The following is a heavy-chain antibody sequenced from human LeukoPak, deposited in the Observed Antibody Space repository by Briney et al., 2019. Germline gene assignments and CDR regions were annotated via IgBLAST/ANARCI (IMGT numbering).Heavy chain of an antibody. V-gene: IGHV1-2*02. CDR2: INPNSGGT. Sequence: ASVKVFCKASGYTFTGYYMHWVRQAPGQGPEWMGWINPNSGGTNYAQKFQGRVTMTRDTSISTAYMELSRLRSDDTAVYYCAREHCSGGSCYHDYWGQGTLVTVSS. CDR1: GYTFTGYY. D-gene: IGHD2-15*01. J-gene: IGHJ4*02. CDR3: AREHCSGGSCYHDY.